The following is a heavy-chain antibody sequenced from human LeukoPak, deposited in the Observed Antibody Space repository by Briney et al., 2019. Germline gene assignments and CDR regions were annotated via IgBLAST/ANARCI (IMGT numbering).Heavy chain of an antibody. V-gene: IGHV1-18*01. CDR2: ISAYNGNT. CDR3: ARDSAAAKNWFDT. J-gene: IGHJ5*02. Sequence: ASVKVTCKASGYTFTSYGITWVRQAPGQGLEWMGWISAYNGNTNYAQKLQGRVTMTTDTYTITAYMELRSLRSDDTAVYYCARDSAAAKNWFDTWGQGTLVTVSS. CDR1: GYTFTSYG. D-gene: IGHD6-13*01.